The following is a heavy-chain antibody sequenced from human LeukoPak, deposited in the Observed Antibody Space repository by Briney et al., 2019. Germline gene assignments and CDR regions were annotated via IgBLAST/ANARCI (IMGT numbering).Heavy chain of an antibody. CDR1: GYSFILYG. J-gene: IGHJ4*02. V-gene: IGHV1-46*01. Sequence: ASVKVSCKTSGYSFILYGISWVRQAPGQGLEWMGIINPSGGSTSYAQKFQGRVTMTRDMSTSTVYMELSSLRSEDTAVYYCARAHSSGWYYVDYWGQGTLVTVSS. CDR2: INPSGGST. CDR3: ARAHSSGWYYVDY. D-gene: IGHD6-19*01.